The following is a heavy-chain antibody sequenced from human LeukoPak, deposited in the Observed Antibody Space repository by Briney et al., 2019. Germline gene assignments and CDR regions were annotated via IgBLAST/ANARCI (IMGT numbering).Heavy chain of an antibody. CDR2: IYTSGST. CDR1: GGSISSYY. D-gene: IGHD3-3*01. V-gene: IGHV4-4*07. CDR3: ARLSFTIFGVVIDY. Sequence: PSETLSLTCTVSGGSISSYYWSWIRHPAGKGLEWIGRIYTSGSTNYNPSLKSRVTISVDTSKNQFSLKLSSVTAADTAVYYCARLSFTIFGVVIDYWGQGTLVTVSS. J-gene: IGHJ4*02.